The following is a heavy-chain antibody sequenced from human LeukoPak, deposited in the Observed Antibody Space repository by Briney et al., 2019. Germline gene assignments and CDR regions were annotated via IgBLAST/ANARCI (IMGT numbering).Heavy chain of an antibody. CDR3: ARYLRIEGKYYFDY. CDR2: ISNSGST. CDR1: DASISSDY. J-gene: IGHJ4*02. V-gene: IGHV4-59*01. Sequence: PSETLSLTRTVSDASISSDYWTWIRQPPGKGLEWIGYISNSGSTNYNPSLKSRLTMSVDTSKNQFSLKLTSVTAADTAIYYCARYLRIEGKYYFDYWGQGTLLTVAS. D-gene: IGHD1-26*01.